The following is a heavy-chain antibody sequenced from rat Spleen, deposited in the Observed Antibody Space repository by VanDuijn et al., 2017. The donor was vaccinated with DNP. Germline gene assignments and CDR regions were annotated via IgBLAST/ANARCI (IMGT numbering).Heavy chain of an antibody. V-gene: IGHV5-31*01. J-gene: IGHJ2*01. CDR2: IFISGTTA. CDR3: TRDTGDYYSALFDY. CDR1: GFTFNNYW. Sequence: EVQLVESGGDLVRPGRSLNLSCIVSGFTFNNYWMTWIRQAPTKGLEWVATIFISGTTAYYRDSVKGRFTVSRDNAKSTLYLQMNSLRSEDTATYYCTRDTGDYYSALFDYWGQGVMVTVSS. D-gene: IGHD1-6*01.